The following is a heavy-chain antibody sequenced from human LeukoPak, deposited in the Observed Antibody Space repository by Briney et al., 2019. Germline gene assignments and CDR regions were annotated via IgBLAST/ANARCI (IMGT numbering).Heavy chain of an antibody. CDR1: GFTFSDYY. J-gene: IGHJ6*02. CDR3: ARDGDYDYYYYYGMDV. V-gene: IGHV3-11*01. CDR2: ISSSGSTI. Sequence: GRSLRLSCAATGFTFSDYYMSWIRQAPGKGLEWVSYISSSGSTIYYADSVKGRFTISRDNAKNSLYLQMNSLRAEDTAVYYCARDGDYDYYYYYGMDVWGQGTTVTVSS. D-gene: IGHD4-17*01.